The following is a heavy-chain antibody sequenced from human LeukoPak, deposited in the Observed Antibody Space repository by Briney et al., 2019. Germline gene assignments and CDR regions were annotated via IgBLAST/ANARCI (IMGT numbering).Heavy chain of an antibody. CDR3: ATDLYYYDSSGPSERYYYYYYMDV. Sequence: GASVKVSCKASGYTLTGYYMHWVQQAPGKGREGMGRVEPEDGETIYAEKFQSRVTITADTSTDTAYMELSSLRSEDTAVYYCATDLYYYDSSGPSERYYYYYYMDVWGKGTTVTVSS. V-gene: IGHV1-69-2*01. CDR2: VEPEDGET. J-gene: IGHJ6*03. CDR1: GYTLTGYY. D-gene: IGHD3-22*01.